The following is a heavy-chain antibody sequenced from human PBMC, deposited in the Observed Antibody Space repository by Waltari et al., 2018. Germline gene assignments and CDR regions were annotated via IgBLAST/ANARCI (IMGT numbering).Heavy chain of an antibody. CDR1: GYTFTSYA. Sequence: QVQLVQSGAEVKKPGASVKVSCKASGYTFTSYAMHWVRRAPGQRLEWMGWINAGNGNTKYSQKFQGRVTITRDTSASTAYMELSSLRSEDTAVYYCARDLSGITVAYFDYWGQGTLVTVSS. V-gene: IGHV1-3*01. CDR2: INAGNGNT. J-gene: IGHJ4*02. D-gene: IGHD6-19*01. CDR3: ARDLSGITVAYFDY.